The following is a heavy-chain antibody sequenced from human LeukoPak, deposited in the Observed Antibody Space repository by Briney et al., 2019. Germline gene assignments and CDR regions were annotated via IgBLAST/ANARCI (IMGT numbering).Heavy chain of an antibody. Sequence: PGGSLRLSCAASGFTFSSYEMNWVRQAPGKGLEWVSYISSFSSTIYYADSVMGRFTISRDNAKNSLYLQMNSLRAEDTALYYCARVGSGLELPTMVRGVQGTAWNFIDYWGQGTLVTVSS. D-gene: IGHD3-10*01. CDR1: GFTFSSYE. J-gene: IGHJ4*02. CDR3: ARVGSGLELPTMVRGVQGTAWNFIDY. V-gene: IGHV3-48*03. CDR2: ISSFSSTI.